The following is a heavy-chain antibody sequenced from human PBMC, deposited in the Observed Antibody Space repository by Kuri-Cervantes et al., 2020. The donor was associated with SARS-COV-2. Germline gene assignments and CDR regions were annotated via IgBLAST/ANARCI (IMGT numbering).Heavy chain of an antibody. D-gene: IGHD1-26*01. V-gene: IGHV1-69*04. J-gene: IGHJ3*02. CDR3: ARMSLLQNDAFDI. Sequence: GGSLRLSCKASGGTFSSYAISWVRQAPGQGLEWMGRIIPILGTANYAQKFQGRVTITADKSTSTAYMELSSLRSEDTAVYYCARMSLLQNDAFDIWGQGTMVTVSS. CDR2: IIPILGTA. CDR1: GGTFSSYA.